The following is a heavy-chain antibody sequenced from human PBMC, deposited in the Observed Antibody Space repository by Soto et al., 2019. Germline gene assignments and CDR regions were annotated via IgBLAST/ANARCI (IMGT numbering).Heavy chain of an antibody. J-gene: IGHJ4*01. CDR3: VSWVSAHFDY. Sequence: GGSLRLSCAASGFTFDSPYSHGMSWVRQSPGKGPEWVSTISSNGANTHYAESVKGRFTISKDASRNTVHLHMNNLRAEDTATYFCVSWVSAHFDYWGHGTPVTVSS. V-gene: IGHV3-23*01. CDR1: GFTFDSPYSHG. CDR2: ISSNGANT. D-gene: IGHD2-8*01.